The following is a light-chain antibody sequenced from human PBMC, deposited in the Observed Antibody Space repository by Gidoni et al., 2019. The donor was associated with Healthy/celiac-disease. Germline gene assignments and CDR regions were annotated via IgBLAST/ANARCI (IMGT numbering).Light chain of an antibody. J-gene: IGKJ1*01. CDR2: WAS. CDR3: RQYYSTPLT. CDR1: QSVLYSSNNKNY. V-gene: IGKV4-1*01. Sequence: ERATINCKSSQSVLYSSNNKNYLAWYQQKPGQPPKLLIYWASTRESGVPDRFSGSGSGTDFTLTISSLQAEDVAVYYCRQYYSTPLTFGQGTKVEIK.